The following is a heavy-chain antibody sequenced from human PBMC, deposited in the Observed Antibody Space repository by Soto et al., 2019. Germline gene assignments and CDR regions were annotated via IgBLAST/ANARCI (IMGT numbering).Heavy chain of an antibody. CDR2: ISGSGGST. CDR3: ALGWYFDL. J-gene: IGHJ2*01. Sequence: EVQVLESGGGLAQPGGSLRLSCAGSGFTFSSYAMSWARQAPGKGLEWVSGISGSGGSTYYADSVEGRFTVSRDSLKNTLYLQMNNLRAEDTAVYYCALGWYFDLWGRGTLVTVSS. CDR1: GFTFSSYA. V-gene: IGHV3-23*01.